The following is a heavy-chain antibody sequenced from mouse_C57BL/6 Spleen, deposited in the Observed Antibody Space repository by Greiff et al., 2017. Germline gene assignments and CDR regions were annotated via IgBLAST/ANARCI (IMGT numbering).Heavy chain of an antibody. J-gene: IGHJ1*03. CDR1: GFNIKDDY. Sequence: EVKLQQSGAELVRPGASVKLSCTASGFNIKDDYMHWVKQRPEQGLEWIGWIDPENGDTEYASKFQGKATITADTSSNTAYLQLSSLTSEDTAVYYCTKGSSYLRGYFDVWGTGTTVTVSS. CDR2: IDPENGDT. CDR3: TKGSSYLRGYFDV. D-gene: IGHD1-1*01. V-gene: IGHV14-4*01.